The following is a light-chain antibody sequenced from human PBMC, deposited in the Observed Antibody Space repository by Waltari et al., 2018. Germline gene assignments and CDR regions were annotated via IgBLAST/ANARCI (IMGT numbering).Light chain of an antibody. J-gene: IGLJ1*01. Sequence: QSVLSQPPSASGTPGQRVTISCSGSSSNIGTYSVNWYQHLPGTAPKLLIYNNNQRPSGVPDRFSASKSVASASLAITGLQSEYEADYYCAAWDNSLAGCYVFGTGTTVTVL. CDR2: NNN. CDR3: AAWDNSLAGCYV. CDR1: SSNIGTYS. V-gene: IGLV1-44*01.